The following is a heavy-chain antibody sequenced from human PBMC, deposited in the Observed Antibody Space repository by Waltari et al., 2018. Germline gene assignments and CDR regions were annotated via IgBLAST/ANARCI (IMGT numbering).Heavy chain of an antibody. Sequence: QVQLQESGPGRVKSSETLSLTCTVSGDSVISGTYFWSWIRQAPGKGLEWIGYNIRRGHINFNPSLKSRVTISVDTSKNQFSLKLSSVTAADTAIYYCARDNWGSLDYWGQGILVTVSA. CDR3: ARDNWGSLDY. D-gene: IGHD3-16*01. J-gene: IGHJ4*02. CDR2: NIRRGHI. V-gene: IGHV4-61*01. CDR1: GDSVISGTYF.